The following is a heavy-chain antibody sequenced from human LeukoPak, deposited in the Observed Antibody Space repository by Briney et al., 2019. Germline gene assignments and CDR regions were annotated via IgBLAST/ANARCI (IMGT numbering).Heavy chain of an antibody. CDR1: GGSFSGYY. D-gene: IGHD3-22*01. J-gene: IGHJ3*02. CDR2: INHSGST. V-gene: IGHV4-34*01. CDR3: ARIEDYYDSSGSRRAAALDI. Sequence: SETLSLTCAVYGGSFSGYYWSWIRQPPGKGLEWIGEINHSGSTNYNPSLKSRVTISVDTSKNQFSLKLSSVTAADTAVYYCARIEDYYDSSGSRRAAALDIWGQGTMVTVSS.